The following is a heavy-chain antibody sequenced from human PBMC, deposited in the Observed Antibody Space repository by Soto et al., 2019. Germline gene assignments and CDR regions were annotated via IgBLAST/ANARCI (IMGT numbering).Heavy chain of an antibody. CDR1: VFNFRSYG. Sequence: PXGSLRLSCASSVFNFRSYGMSCVRQSPGKWLEWVAVISDDGTNKDYADSVKGRFTISRDNSKNTLYLRMNSLRAEDTAVYYCAKERMGRGDRYTAMVRGPRFEYWGQGTLVSVSS. D-gene: IGHD5-18*01. CDR2: ISDDGTNK. CDR3: AKERMGRGDRYTAMVRGPRFEY. J-gene: IGHJ4*02. V-gene: IGHV3-30*18.